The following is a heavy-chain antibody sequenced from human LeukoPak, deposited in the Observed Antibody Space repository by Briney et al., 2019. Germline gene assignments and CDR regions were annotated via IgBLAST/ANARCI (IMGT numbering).Heavy chain of an antibody. CDR1: GYSISSISSTYY. Sequence: SETLSLTCTVYGYSISSISSTYYWGWVRQSPGKGLEWIGSIHHSGSTYYDPSLQSRVTISIDTSKNQFSLKLSSVTAADTAVYYCARLRVQNYGGNWGFDYWGQGTLVTVSS. D-gene: IGHD4-23*01. V-gene: IGHV4-38-2*02. J-gene: IGHJ4*02. CDR3: ARLRVQNYGGNWGFDY. CDR2: IHHSGST.